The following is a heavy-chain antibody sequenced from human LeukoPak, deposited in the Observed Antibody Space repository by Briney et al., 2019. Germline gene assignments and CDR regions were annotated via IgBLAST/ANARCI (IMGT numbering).Heavy chain of an antibody. CDR2: ISCDGSNK. V-gene: IGHV3-30*18. Sequence: GGSLRLSCAASGFTFSSYGMHWVRQAPGKGLEWVAVISCDGSNKYYADSVKGRFTISRDNSKSTLYLQMNSLRAEDTAVYYCAKDQWVTMVRGVILAFDIWGQGTMVTVSS. D-gene: IGHD3-10*01. CDR3: AKDQWVTMVRGVILAFDI. J-gene: IGHJ3*02. CDR1: GFTFSSYG.